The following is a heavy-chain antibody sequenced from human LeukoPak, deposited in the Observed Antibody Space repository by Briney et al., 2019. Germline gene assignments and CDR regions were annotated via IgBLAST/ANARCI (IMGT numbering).Heavy chain of an antibody. J-gene: IGHJ4*02. Sequence: GESLKISCKGSGYSFASYWIGWVRQMPGKGLEWMGIIYPGDSDTRYSPSFQGQVTISADKSISTAYLQWSSLKASDTAMYYCARHESCSNGVCYQINSWGQGALVTVSS. D-gene: IGHD2-8*01. CDR3: ARHESCSNGVCYQINS. CDR2: IYPGDSDT. V-gene: IGHV5-51*01. CDR1: GYSFASYW.